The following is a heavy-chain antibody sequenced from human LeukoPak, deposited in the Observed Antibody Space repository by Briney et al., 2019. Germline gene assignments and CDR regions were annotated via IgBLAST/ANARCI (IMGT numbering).Heavy chain of an antibody. CDR3: ARQRYSGSYLGFDP. CDR2: IYPGDSDT. Sequence: GESLKISCKGSGYSFTTYWIGWVRQMPGRGLEWMGIIYPGDSDTRYSPSFQGQVTISVDKSISTAYLQWSSLKASDTATYYCARQRYSGSYLGFDPWGQGTLVTVSS. CDR1: GYSFTTYW. J-gene: IGHJ5*02. D-gene: IGHD1-26*01. V-gene: IGHV5-51*01.